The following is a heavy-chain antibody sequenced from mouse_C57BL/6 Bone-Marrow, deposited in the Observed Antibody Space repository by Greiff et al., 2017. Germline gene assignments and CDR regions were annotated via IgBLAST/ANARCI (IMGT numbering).Heavy chain of an antibody. V-gene: IGHV3-6*01. CDR1: GYSITSGYY. J-gene: IGHJ4*01. CDR2: ISYDGSN. D-gene: IGHD2-3*01. CDR3: AREGVYDGYPYYAMDY. Sequence: EVKLVESGPGLVKPSQSLSLTCSVTGYSITSGYYWNWIRQFPGNKLEWMGYISYDGSNNYNPSLKNRISITRDTSKNQFFLKLNSVTTEDTATYYCAREGVYDGYPYYAMDYWGQGTSVTVSS.